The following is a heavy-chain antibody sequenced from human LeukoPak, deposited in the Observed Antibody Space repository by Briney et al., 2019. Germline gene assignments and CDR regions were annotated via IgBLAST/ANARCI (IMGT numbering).Heavy chain of an antibody. D-gene: IGHD5-24*01. Sequence: PGGSLRLSCAASGFTFSSYSMNWVRQAPGKGLEWVSSISSSSSYIYYADSVKGRFTISRDSAKNSLYLQMNSLRAEDTAVYYCARDRRDRGAYYFDYWGQGTLVTVSS. J-gene: IGHJ4*02. V-gene: IGHV3-21*01. CDR1: GFTFSSYS. CDR3: ARDRRDRGAYYFDY. CDR2: ISSSSSYI.